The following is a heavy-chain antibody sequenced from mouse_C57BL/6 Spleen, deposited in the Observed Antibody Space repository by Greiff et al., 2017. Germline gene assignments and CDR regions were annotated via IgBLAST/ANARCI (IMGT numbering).Heavy chain of an antibody. D-gene: IGHD3-1*01. J-gene: IGHJ2*01. CDR3: AREGLRGRGYYFDY. V-gene: IGHV1-55*01. CDR1: GSTFTSYW. Sequence: QVHVKQPGAELVKLGASVKMSCRASGSTFTSYWLTWVKQRPGQGLEWIGDIFPGSGSTNYNEKFKSKSTLTVDTSSSTAYKQLSSLTSEGSAVYYCAREGLRGRGYYFDYWGQGTTLTVAS. CDR2: IFPGSGST.